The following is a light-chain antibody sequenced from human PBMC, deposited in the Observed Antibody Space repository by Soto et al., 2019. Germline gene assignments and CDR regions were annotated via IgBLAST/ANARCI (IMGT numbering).Light chain of an antibody. Sequence: EIVMKQSPATLSASPGERATLSCRASRSVSINLAWYQQKPGQAPKLLIYGASTRATGIPARFSGSGSGTEFNLTISSLLSEDFAVYYCQHYNNWPPWTFGQGTKVEIK. CDR2: GAS. CDR3: QHYNNWPPWT. J-gene: IGKJ1*01. CDR1: RSVSIN. V-gene: IGKV3-15*01.